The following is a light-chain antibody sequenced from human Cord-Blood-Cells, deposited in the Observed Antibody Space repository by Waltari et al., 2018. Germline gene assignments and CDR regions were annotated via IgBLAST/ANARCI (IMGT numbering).Light chain of an antibody. CDR2: DTS. V-gene: IGLV7-46*01. Sequence: QAVVTQEPSLTVSPGGTVTLPCCSSTRAVTSGHNPYRPQQNPGQTPRTLIYDTSNKHSSTPARFSGSLLGGKAALTLSGAPPEDEADYYCLLSFSGARQGVFGGGTKLTVL. CDR1: TRAVTSGHN. CDR3: LLSFSGARQGV. J-gene: IGLJ2*01.